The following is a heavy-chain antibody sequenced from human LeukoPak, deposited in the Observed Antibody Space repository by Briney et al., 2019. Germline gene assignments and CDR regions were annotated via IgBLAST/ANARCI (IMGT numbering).Heavy chain of an antibody. D-gene: IGHD3-16*02. V-gene: IGHV1-2*02. CDR1: GYTFTSYA. Sequence: ASVKVSCKASGYTFTSYAMNWVRQAPGQGLEWMGWINPNSGGTNYAQKFQGRVTMTRDTSISTAYMELSRLRSDDTAVYYCARRRMGELSIFHSCGQGTLVTVSS. CDR2: INPNSGGT. CDR3: ARRRMGELSIFHS. J-gene: IGHJ4*02.